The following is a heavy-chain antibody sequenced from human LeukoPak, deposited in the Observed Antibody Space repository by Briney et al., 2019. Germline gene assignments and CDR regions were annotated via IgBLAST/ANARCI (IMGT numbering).Heavy chain of an antibody. J-gene: IGHJ4*02. CDR2: IFPADSDS. CDR3: ATSPQCSGGYY. V-gene: IGHV5-51*01. CDR1: GYSFTSNW. Sequence: GEPLKISFKGSGYSFTSNWIGWVRQMPGKGLEWMGLIFPADSDSRYSPSFQGQVTISADKSISTAYLQWSGLKASDTAMYYCATSPQCSGGYYWGQGTLVTVSS. D-gene: IGHD2-15*01.